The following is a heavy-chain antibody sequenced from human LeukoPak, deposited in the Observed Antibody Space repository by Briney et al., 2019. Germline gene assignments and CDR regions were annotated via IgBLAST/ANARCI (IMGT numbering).Heavy chain of an antibody. CDR1: GFTVSSNY. J-gene: IGHJ4*02. V-gene: IGHV3-53*01. CDR2: IYSGGST. CDR3: ARETGGNWNRIDY. D-gene: IGHD1/OR15-1a*01. Sequence: GGSLRLSCAASGFTVSSNYMSWVRQAPGKGLEWVSAIYSGGSTYYADSVKGRFTISRDNSKNTLYLQMNSLRAEDTAVYYCARETGGNWNRIDYWGQGTLVTVSS.